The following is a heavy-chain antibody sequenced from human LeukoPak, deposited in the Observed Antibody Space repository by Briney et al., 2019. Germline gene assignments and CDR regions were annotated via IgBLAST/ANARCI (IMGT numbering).Heavy chain of an antibody. CDR3: ARDTRRAHDY. CDR2: INIDGSNT. V-gene: IGHV3-74*01. J-gene: IGHJ4*02. Sequence: GGSLRLSCAASKFTFSSFAMSWVRQAPGKGLVWVSGINIDGSNTYYADSVKGRFTISRDNAKNTLFLQMNSLGAEDTAVYYCARDTRRAHDYWGQGTLVTVSS. CDR1: KFTFSSFA.